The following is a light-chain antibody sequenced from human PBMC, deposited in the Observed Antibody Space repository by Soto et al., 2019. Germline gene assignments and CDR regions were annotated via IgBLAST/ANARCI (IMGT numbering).Light chain of an antibody. V-gene: IGLV2-14*01. Sequence: HSALTQRASVSGSPGQSITSSCTGTSSDVGGYNYVSWYQQHPVKAPKLMIYDVTNRPSGVSDRFSGSKSGNTASLTISGLQAEDEADYYCSSYTGSSSPYVFGTGTKATVL. CDR2: DVT. J-gene: IGLJ1*01. CDR3: SSYTGSSSPYV. CDR1: SSDVGGYNY.